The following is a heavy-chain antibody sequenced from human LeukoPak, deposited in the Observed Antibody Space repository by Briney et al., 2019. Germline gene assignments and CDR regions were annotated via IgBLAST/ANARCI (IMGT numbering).Heavy chain of an antibody. D-gene: IGHD3-9*01. V-gene: IGHV3-30*01. CDR3: ARSYYDILTGLSGYYYYMDV. Sequence: GRSLGLSCAASGFTFSSYAMHWVRQAPGKGLEWVAVISYDGSNKYYADSVKGRFTISRDNSKNTLYLQMNSLRAEDTAVYYCARSYYDILTGLSGYYYYMDVWGKGTTVTVSS. CDR1: GFTFSSYA. CDR2: ISYDGSNK. J-gene: IGHJ6*03.